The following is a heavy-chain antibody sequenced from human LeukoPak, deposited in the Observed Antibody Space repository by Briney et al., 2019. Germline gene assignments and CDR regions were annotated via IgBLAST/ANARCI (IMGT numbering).Heavy chain of an antibody. V-gene: IGHV1-18*01. Sequence: ASVKVSCKASGYTFSSYGISWVRQAPGQGLEWMGWISAYNGNTNYAQKLQGRVTMTTDTSTSTAYMELRSLRSDDTAVYYCARSLRYFDWSPSGYWGQGTLVTVSS. CDR2: ISAYNGNT. D-gene: IGHD3-9*01. CDR1: GYTFSSYG. J-gene: IGHJ4*02. CDR3: ARSLRYFDWSPSGY.